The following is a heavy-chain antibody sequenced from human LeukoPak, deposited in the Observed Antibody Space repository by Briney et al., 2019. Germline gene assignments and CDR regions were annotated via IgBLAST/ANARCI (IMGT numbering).Heavy chain of an antibody. D-gene: IGHD6-19*01. CDR2: IRSDGYHT. CDR3: ARVAGWHWFDP. Sequence: PGGSLRLSCGASGFVFDDYDMHWVRQAPGKGLEWVAFIRSDGYHTYYTDSVKGRFIITRDNFKNTLYLQMNNMRVDDTAVYYCARVAGWHWFDPWGQGTLVTVSS. J-gene: IGHJ5*02. V-gene: IGHV3-30*02. CDR1: GFVFDDYD.